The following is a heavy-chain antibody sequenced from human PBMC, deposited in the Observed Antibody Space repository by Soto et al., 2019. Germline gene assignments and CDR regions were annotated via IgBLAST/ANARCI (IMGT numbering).Heavy chain of an antibody. D-gene: IGHD3-16*01. V-gene: IGHV4-59*12. CDR3: ARARQYYDCELDP. Sequence: SETLPLTCTVSGGSISSYYWSWIRQPPGKGLEWIGYIYYSGSTNYNPSLKRRVTISVDTSKNQFSLKLTSVTAADTAIYYCARARQYYDCELDPWGQGTLVTVSS. CDR2: IYYSGST. CDR1: GGSISSYY. J-gene: IGHJ5*02.